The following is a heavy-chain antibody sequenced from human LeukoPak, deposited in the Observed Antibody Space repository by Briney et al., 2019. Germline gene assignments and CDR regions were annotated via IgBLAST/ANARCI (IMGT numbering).Heavy chain of an antibody. CDR2: ISSSSSAI. V-gene: IGHV3-48*02. CDR1: GFTFSSYS. J-gene: IGHJ4*02. D-gene: IGHD2/OR15-2a*01. Sequence: PGGSLRLSCAASGFTFSSYSMNWVRQAPGKGLEWISYISSSSSAIYYADSVKGRPTISRDNAKNSLYLQMNSLRDEDTAVYYCVRDHYYSFDYWGQGTLVTVSS. CDR3: VRDHYYSFDY.